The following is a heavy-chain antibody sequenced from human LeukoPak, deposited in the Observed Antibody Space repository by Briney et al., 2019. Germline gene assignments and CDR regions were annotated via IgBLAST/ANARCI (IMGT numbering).Heavy chain of an antibody. CDR1: GFTYSSYA. CDR3: ASDVLRYFDWSFDY. CDR2: ISGSGGST. Sequence: GGSLRPSCAPSGFTYSSYAMSWLRQAPGKGLEWVSAISGSGGSTYYADSVKGRYTISRDNSKNTLYLQMNSLRAEDTAVYYCASDVLRYFDWSFDYWGQGALVTVSS. V-gene: IGHV3-23*01. D-gene: IGHD3-9*01. J-gene: IGHJ4*02.